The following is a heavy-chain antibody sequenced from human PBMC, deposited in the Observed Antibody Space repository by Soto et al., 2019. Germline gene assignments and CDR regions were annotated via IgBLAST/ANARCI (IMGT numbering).Heavy chain of an antibody. D-gene: IGHD1-26*01. J-gene: IGHJ4*02. Sequence: QVQLQESGPGLVKPSETLSLTCTVSGGSISSYYWSWIRQPPGKGLEWIGYIYYSGSTNYNPSLKSRVTISVDPSKNHFSLKLSSVTAADTAVYYCARRYGGNLDYWGQGTLVTVSS. CDR3: ARRYGGNLDY. CDR1: GGSISSYY. V-gene: IGHV4-59*08. CDR2: IYYSGST.